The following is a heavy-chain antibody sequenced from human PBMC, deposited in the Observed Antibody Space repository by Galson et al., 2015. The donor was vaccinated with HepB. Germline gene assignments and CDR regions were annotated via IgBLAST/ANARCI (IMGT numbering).Heavy chain of an antibody. Sequence: VKVSCKASGGTFSSYTISWVRQAPGQGLEWMGRIIPILGIANYAQKFQGIVTITADKSTSTAYMELSSLRSEDTAVYYCARDARGYSGYDERGYDYYGMDVWGQGTTVTVSS. CDR3: ARDARGYSGYDERGYDYYGMDV. V-gene: IGHV1-69*04. J-gene: IGHJ6*02. CDR1: GGTFSSYT. CDR2: IIPILGIA. D-gene: IGHD5-12*01.